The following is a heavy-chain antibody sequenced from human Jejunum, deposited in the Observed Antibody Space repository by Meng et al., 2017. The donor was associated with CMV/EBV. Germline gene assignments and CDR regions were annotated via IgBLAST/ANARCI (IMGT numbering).Heavy chain of an antibody. V-gene: IGHV4-38-2*01. CDR3: ARRGRSGSLNWLDP. D-gene: IGHD1-26*01. J-gene: IGHJ5*02. CDR2: FYHSGST. Sequence: GYSISSGYCWGWIRQPPGKGLEWIGSFYHSGSTYYSPSLQSRVTISVDTSKNHFSLNLSPVTAADTAVYYCARRGRSGSLNWLDPWGQGTLVTVSS. CDR1: GYSISSGYC.